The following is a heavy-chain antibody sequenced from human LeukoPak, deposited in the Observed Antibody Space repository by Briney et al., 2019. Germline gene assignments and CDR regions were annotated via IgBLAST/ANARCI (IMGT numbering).Heavy chain of an antibody. CDR3: ARQGQQQLYYYYYMDV. D-gene: IGHD6-13*01. V-gene: IGHV3-74*01. J-gene: IGHJ6*03. Sequence: GGSLRLSCAASGFTFSDTWMHWVRQAPGEGLVWVSRIRSDGSDTRYAESVKGRFTISRDNAKNTLYLQMNSLRAEDTAVYYCARQGQQQLYYYYYMDVWGKGTTVTISS. CDR2: IRSDGSDT. CDR1: GFTFSDTW.